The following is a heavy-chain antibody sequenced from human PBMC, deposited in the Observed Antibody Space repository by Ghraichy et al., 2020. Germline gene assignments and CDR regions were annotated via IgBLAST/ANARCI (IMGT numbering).Heavy chain of an antibody. V-gene: IGHV4-34*01. CDR3: ARVRRYSFWERRRGANGGSNYFDY. Sequence: SETLSLTCAVYGGSFSGYYWSWIRQPPGKGLEWIGEINHSGSTNYNPSLKSRVTISVDTSKNQFSLKLSSVTAADTAVYYCARVRRYSFWERRRGANGGSNYFDYWGQGTLVTVSS. D-gene: IGHD1-26*01. CDR2: INHSGST. J-gene: IGHJ4*02. CDR1: GGSFSGYY.